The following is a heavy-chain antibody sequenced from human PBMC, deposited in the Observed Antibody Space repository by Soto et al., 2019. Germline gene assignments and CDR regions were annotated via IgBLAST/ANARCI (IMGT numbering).Heavy chain of an antibody. V-gene: IGHV3-9*01. CDR3: ATISGDYGDYLTDDAFDI. CDR1: GFTFDDYA. Sequence: EVQLVESGGGLVQPGRSLRLTCAASGFTFDDYAMHWVRQAPGKGLEWVSGISWNSGSIGYADSVKGRFTISRDNAKNSLYLQMNSLRAEDTALYYCATISGDYGDYLTDDAFDIWGQGTMVTVSS. D-gene: IGHD4-17*01. CDR2: ISWNSGSI. J-gene: IGHJ3*02.